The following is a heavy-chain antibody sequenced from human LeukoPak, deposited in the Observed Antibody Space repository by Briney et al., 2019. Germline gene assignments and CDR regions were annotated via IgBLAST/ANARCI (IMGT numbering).Heavy chain of an antibody. CDR3: ARSRAFNSGAFDP. V-gene: IGHV4-59*01. Sequence: SETLSLTCAVSGDSISRNHWSWVRQPPGKGLEWIGYVYHSGNTNYNPSLKSRVTISVDTSKNQFSLRLNSVTAADTAVYYCARSRAFNSGAFDPWGQGSLVTVSS. D-gene: IGHD1-26*01. CDR1: GDSISRNH. CDR2: VYHSGNT. J-gene: IGHJ5*02.